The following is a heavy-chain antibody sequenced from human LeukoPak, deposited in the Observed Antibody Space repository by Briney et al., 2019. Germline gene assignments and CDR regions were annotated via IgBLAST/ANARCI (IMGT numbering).Heavy chain of an antibody. J-gene: IGHJ4*02. D-gene: IGHD6-25*01. CDR3: ARPAAAAAAFCDY. CDR1: GFTFSTSG. CDR2: IAIGSSPV. V-gene: IGHV3-48*02. Sequence: GGSLRLSCAASGFTFSTSGMNWVRQAPRRGLEWVSYIAIGSSPVYYADSVKGRFTSSRDNAKNSLYLQMNSLRDEDTAVYYCARPAAAAAAFCDYWGQGTLVIVSS.